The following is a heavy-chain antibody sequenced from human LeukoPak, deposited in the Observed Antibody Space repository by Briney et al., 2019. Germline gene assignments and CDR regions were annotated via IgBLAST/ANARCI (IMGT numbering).Heavy chain of an antibody. D-gene: IGHD3-22*01. J-gene: IGHJ4*02. V-gene: IGHV1-24*01. Sequence: ASVKVSCKVSGYTLTELSIRWVRQVPGKGLEWMGGFDPEDGETIYAQKFQGRVTMTEDTSTDTAYMELSSLRSEDTAVYYCATYDNRFFDYWGQGTLVTVSS. CDR2: FDPEDGET. CDR1: GYTLTELS. CDR3: ATYDNRFFDY.